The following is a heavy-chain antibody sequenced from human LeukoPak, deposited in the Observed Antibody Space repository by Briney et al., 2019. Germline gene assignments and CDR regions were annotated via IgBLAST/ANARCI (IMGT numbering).Heavy chain of an antibody. CDR2: IRSKAYGGTT. D-gene: IGHD3-10*01. V-gene: IGHV3-49*03. Sequence: PGGSLRLSCTASGFTFGDYAMSWFRQAPGKGLEWVGFIRSKAYGGTTEYAASVKGRFTISRDDSKSIAYLQMNSLKTEDTAVYYCTRTETVWFGEQNDYWGQGTLVTVSS. J-gene: IGHJ4*02. CDR1: GFTFGDYA. CDR3: TRTETVWFGEQNDY.